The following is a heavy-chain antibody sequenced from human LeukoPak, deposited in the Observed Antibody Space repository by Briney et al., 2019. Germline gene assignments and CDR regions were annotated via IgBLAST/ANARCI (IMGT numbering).Heavy chain of an antibody. CDR1: GFTFGRYW. V-gene: IGHV3-74*01. CDR2: ITTDGSGT. CDR3: VRGQATAWGLDY. J-gene: IGHJ4*02. Sequence: GGSLRLSCADSGFTFGRYWMHWVRQAPGKGLVWVSHITTDGSGTSYADSVKGRFTISRDNAKNTLYLQMNSLRAEDTALYYCVRGQATAWGLDYWGQGTLVTVSS. D-gene: IGHD6-13*01.